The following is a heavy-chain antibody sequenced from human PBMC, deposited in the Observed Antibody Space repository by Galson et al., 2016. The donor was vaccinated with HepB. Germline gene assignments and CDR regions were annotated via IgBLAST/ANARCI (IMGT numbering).Heavy chain of an antibody. CDR3: TRAAGADKFDL. V-gene: IGHV1-8*01. Sequence: SVKVSCKASGYTFSTFDIHWVRQAPGQGLEWMGWINPNSDNRGYAQKFQGRVTMTRDISIGTAYIELTSLTSEDTAVYYCTRAAGADKFDLWGQGTLVTVS. CDR1: GYTFSTFD. D-gene: IGHD1-26*01. CDR2: INPNSDNR. J-gene: IGHJ5*02.